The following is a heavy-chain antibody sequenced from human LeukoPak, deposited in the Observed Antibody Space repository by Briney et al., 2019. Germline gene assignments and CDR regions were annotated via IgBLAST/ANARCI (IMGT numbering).Heavy chain of an antibody. J-gene: IGHJ4*02. CDR2: INSDGSST. CDR1: GFTFSSYW. Sequence: GGSLRLSCAASGFTFSSYWMHWVRQAPGKGLVWVSRINSDGSSTIYADSVKGRFTISRDNAKNTLYLQMKSLRAEDTAVYYCARVLGYYYYDFWGQGTLVTVSS. D-gene: IGHD3-10*01. CDR3: ARVLGYYYYDF. V-gene: IGHV3-74*01.